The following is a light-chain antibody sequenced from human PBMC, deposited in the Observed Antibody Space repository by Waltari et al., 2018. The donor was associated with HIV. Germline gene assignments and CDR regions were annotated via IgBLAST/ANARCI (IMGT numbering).Light chain of an antibody. Sequence: QSALAQPASMSGSPGQSVTISCAGSHSDLGTFDFVSCSQQLPGKAPKLLIYRVTFRPSGVPSRFSASKSANTASLTISDLQTEDEAHYYCSSYTITNTWVFGGGTLLTVL. CDR2: RVT. CDR1: HSDLGTFDF. J-gene: IGLJ3*02. CDR3: SSYTITNTWV. V-gene: IGLV2-14*01.